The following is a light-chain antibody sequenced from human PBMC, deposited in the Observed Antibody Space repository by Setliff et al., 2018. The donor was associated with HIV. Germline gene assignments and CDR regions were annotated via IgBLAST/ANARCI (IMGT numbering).Light chain of an antibody. CDR3: MIWHSPAYV. V-gene: IGLV5-45*03. J-gene: IGLJ1*01. Sequence: QPVLTQPSSLSASPGASASLTCTLRSGIDVDTYTIYWFKQKSGSPPQYLLRYTSDSNKHQGSGVPSRFSGSKDASANAGILLISGLQSEDEADYYRMIWHSPAYVFGGGTKVTVL. CDR2: YTSDSNK. CDR1: SGIDVDTYT.